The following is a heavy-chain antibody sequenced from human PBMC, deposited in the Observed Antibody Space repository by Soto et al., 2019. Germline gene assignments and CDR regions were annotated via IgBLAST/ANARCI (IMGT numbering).Heavy chain of an antibody. CDR3: ARLIVLIYSPYHPRPAGFDP. CDR1: GRCISSGGDY. J-gene: IGHJ5*02. Sequence: TLSLTCTVPGRCISSGGDYWSWIRQHPGKGLGWIGYIYYSGSTYYNPSLKSRVTISVDTSKNQFSLKLSSVTAADTAVYYCARLIVLIYSPYHPRPAGFDPWGQGTLVTVSS. CDR2: IYYSGST. D-gene: IGHD2-8*01. V-gene: IGHV4-31*03.